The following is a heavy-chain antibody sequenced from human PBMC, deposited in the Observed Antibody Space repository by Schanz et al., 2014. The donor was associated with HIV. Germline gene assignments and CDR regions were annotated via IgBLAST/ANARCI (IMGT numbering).Heavy chain of an antibody. CDR3: ARDDCSGGSCYSNYYYGMDV. Sequence: QVQLVESGGGVVQPGRSLRLSCAASGFTFSYYGMHWVRQASGKGLEWVAVIWYDGSNKYYADSVKGRFTISRDNSKNTLYLQMNSLRAEDTAMYYCARDDCSGGSCYSNYYYGMDVWGQGTTVTVSS. CDR2: IWYDGSNK. J-gene: IGHJ6*02. V-gene: IGHV3-33*01. CDR1: GFTFSYYG. D-gene: IGHD2-15*01.